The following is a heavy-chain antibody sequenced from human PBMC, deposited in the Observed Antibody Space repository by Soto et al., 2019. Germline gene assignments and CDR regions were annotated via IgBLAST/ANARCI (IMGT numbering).Heavy chain of an antibody. CDR1: GFTFSSYA. V-gene: IGHV3-23*01. CDR3: AKVRTEGGWYPDAFDI. D-gene: IGHD6-19*01. CDR2: ISGSGGST. J-gene: IGHJ3*02. Sequence: PGGSLRLSCAASGFTFSSYAMSWVRQAPGKGLEWVSAISGSGGSTYYADSVKGRFTISRDNSKNTLYLQMNSLRAEGTAVYYCAKVRTEGGWYPDAFDIWGQGTMVTVSS.